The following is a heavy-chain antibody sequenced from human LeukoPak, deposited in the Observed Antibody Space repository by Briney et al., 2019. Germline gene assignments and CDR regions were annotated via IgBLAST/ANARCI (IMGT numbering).Heavy chain of an antibody. Sequence: GGSLRLSCAASGFSFSSYGMHWVRQAPGKGLVWVAFIRYDGSNKYYADSVKGRFTISRDNSKNTLHLQMNSLRAEDTAVYYCARESESYDSSGSTFKYWGQGTLVTVSS. D-gene: IGHD3-22*01. CDR3: ARESESYDSSGSTFKY. V-gene: IGHV3-30*02. J-gene: IGHJ4*02. CDR1: GFSFSSYG. CDR2: IRYDGSNK.